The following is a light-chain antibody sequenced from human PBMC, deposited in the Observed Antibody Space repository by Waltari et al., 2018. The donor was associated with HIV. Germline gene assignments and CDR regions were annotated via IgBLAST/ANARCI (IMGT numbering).Light chain of an antibody. V-gene: IGKV3-20*01. J-gene: IGKJ2*01. CDR2: GAS. CDR1: QSVSSSY. Sequence: EIVLTQSPGTLSLSPGERATLSCRASQSVSSSYLAWYQQKPGQAPRLLIYGASSRATGITDRFSGSGSGTEFTLTISRLEPEDFAVYYCQQYGSSPMYTFGHGTKLEIK. CDR3: QQYGSSPMYT.